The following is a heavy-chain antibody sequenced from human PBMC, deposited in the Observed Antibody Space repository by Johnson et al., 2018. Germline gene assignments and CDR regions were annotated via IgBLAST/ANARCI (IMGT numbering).Heavy chain of an antibody. CDR3: AKDYCNGGSCYSVIPYYMDV. V-gene: IGHV3-23*04. Sequence: VQLVQSGGGLVQXGGSLGISCGESTFTFSSYAMSWVRQTTLKGLEWVSVISGSSGTTKYADSVKGRFTLSRDNSKKQLYLQMNRLRAEDTAVYYCAKDYCNGGSCYSVIPYYMDVWGKGTTVTVSS. CDR1: TFTFSSYA. J-gene: IGHJ6*03. D-gene: IGHD2-15*01. CDR2: ISGSSGTT.